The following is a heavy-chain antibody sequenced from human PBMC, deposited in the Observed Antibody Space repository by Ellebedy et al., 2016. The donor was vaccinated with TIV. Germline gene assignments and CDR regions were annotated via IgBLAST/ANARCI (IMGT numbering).Heavy chain of an antibody. Sequence: SETLSLXXTVSGGSISSGDYYWSWIRQPPGKGLEWIGYIYYSGSTYYNPSLKSRVTISVDTSKNQFSLKLSSVTAADTAVYYCARFTGGGRFNPWGQGTLVTVSS. CDR2: IYYSGST. J-gene: IGHJ5*02. D-gene: IGHD3-16*01. CDR3: ARFTGGGRFNP. V-gene: IGHV4-30-4*01. CDR1: GGSISSGDYY.